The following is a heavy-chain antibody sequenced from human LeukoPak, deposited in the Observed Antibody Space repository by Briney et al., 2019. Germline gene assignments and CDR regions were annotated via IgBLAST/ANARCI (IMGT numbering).Heavy chain of an antibody. Sequence: GGSLRLSCAASGITFSSNGMTWVRQAPGKGLEWVSTISDSGGGASYADSVKGRFTISSDSSRSTLYLQMHSLRAEDTAVYYCAKDRPYISSWYGCSTPWGQGTLVTVSS. J-gene: IGHJ5*02. CDR2: ISDSGGGA. V-gene: IGHV3-23*01. CDR3: AKDRPYISSWYGCSTP. CDR1: GITFSSNG. D-gene: IGHD6-13*01.